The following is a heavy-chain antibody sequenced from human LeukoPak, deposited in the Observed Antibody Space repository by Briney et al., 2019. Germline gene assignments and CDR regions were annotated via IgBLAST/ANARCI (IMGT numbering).Heavy chain of an antibody. CDR1: GFTFSSYS. Sequence: GGSLRLSCAASGFTFSSYSMNWVRQAPGKGLEWVSSISSSSSYIYYADSVKGRFTTSRDNAKNSLYLQMNSLRAEDTAVYYCARVIRIAVAGFYYYGMDVWGQGTTVTVSS. J-gene: IGHJ6*02. CDR3: ARVIRIAVAGFYYYGMDV. CDR2: ISSSSSYI. D-gene: IGHD6-19*01. V-gene: IGHV3-21*01.